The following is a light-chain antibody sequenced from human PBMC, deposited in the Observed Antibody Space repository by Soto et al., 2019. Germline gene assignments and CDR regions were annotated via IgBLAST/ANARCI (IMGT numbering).Light chain of an antibody. J-gene: IGKJ1*01. CDR1: QSVRSS. Sequence: IVFTQSPGTLSLSPGERASLSCRASQSVRSSLAWYHQKPGQAPRLLIYDASTRATGIPARFSGSGSGTDFTLTISSLEPEDFAVYYCQQRSNWLWTFGQGTKVDI. CDR3: QQRSNWLWT. V-gene: IGKV3-11*01. CDR2: DAS.